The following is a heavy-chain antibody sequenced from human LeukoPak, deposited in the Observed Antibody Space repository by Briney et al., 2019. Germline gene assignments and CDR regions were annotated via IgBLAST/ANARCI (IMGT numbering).Heavy chain of an antibody. CDR2: ISSSSSYI. D-gene: IGHD6-19*01. V-gene: IGHV3-21*01. CDR1: GFTFSSYS. J-gene: IGHJ4*02. CDR3: ARHKYTSGWYADY. Sequence: PGGSLRLSCAASGFTFSSYSMNWVRQAPGKGLEWVSSISSSSSYIYYADSVKGRFTISRDNAKNSLYLQMNSLRAEDTAVYYCARHKYTSGWYADYWGQGTLVTVSS.